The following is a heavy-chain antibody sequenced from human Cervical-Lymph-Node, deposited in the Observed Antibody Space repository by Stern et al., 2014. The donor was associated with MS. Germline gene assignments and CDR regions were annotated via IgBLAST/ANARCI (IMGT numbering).Heavy chain of an antibody. D-gene: IGHD3-3*01. Sequence: MQLVESGAEVKKPGSSVKVSCKASGGTFSSYAISWVRQAPGHGLEWMGGIIPIFGTANYAQKFQGRVTITADESTSTAYMELSSLRSEDTAVYYCARDRTIFGVVTSYGMDVWGQGTTVTVSS. V-gene: IGHV1-69*01. CDR2: IIPIFGTA. CDR3: ARDRTIFGVVTSYGMDV. CDR1: GGTFSSYA. J-gene: IGHJ6*02.